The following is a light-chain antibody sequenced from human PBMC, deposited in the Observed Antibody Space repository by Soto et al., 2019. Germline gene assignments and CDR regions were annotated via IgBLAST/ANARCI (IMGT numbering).Light chain of an antibody. V-gene: IGKV3-15*01. J-gene: IGKJ2*01. CDR3: QQYGNRPPVT. CDR1: QSVSNN. Sequence: EIVMSQSPGTLSLSPGERATLSCRASQSVSNNLAWYQQKPGQPPRLLIYGASTRATGIPLRFSGSGSGTEFTLTISSLQSEDFAVYYCQQYGNRPPVTFGQGTKLDIK. CDR2: GAS.